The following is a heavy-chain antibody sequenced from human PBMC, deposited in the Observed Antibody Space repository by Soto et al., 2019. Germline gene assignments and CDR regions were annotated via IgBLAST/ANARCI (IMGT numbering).Heavy chain of an antibody. V-gene: IGHV3-30-3*01. CDR2: ISYDGSNK. Sequence: GGSLRLSCAASGFTFSSYAMHWVRQAPGKGLEWVAVISYDGSNKYYADSVKGRFTISRDNSKNTLYLQMNSLRAEDTAVYYCARESVAAAGLTFDYWGQGTLVTVSS. J-gene: IGHJ4*02. D-gene: IGHD6-13*01. CDR1: GFTFSSYA. CDR3: ARESVAAAGLTFDY.